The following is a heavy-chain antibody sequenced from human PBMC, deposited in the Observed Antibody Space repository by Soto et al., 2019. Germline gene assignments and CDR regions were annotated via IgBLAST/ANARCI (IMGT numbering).Heavy chain of an antibody. J-gene: IGHJ6*02. V-gene: IGHV3-7*01. D-gene: IGHD3-22*01. CDR1: GFTFSSYW. CDR3: ARDDYYDSSGYYNRRYYYGMDV. Sequence: RRLSCAASGFTFSSYWMSWVRQAPGKGLEWVANIKQDGSEKYYVDSVKGRFTISRDNAKNSLYLQMNSLRAEDTAVYYCARDDYYDSSGYYNRRYYYGMDVWGQGTTGTVSS. CDR2: IKQDGSEK.